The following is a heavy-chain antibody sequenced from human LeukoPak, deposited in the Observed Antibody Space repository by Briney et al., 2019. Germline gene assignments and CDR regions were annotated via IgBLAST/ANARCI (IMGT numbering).Heavy chain of an antibody. V-gene: IGHV3-23*01. J-gene: IGHJ4*02. CDR2: ISGSGGST. CDR3: AKDGYSSSRESPFDY. D-gene: IGHD6-13*01. CDR1: GFTFSSYA. Sequence: GGSLRLSCAASGFTFSSYAMSWVRQAPGKGLEWVSAISGSGGSTYYADSVKGRFTISRDNSKNTLYLQMNSLRAEDTAVYYCAKDGYSSSRESPFDYWGQGTLVTVSS.